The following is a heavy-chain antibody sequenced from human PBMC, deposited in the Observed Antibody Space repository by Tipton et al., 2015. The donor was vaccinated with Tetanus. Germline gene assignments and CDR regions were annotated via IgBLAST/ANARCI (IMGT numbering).Heavy chain of an antibody. J-gene: IGHJ6*02. Sequence: LRLSCTVSGGSFSLYYWNWVRQSPGKGLEWIGEISHSGSSSYSPSLKSRVTISADTSRNQFSLTLSSVTAADTAVYFCARTPDYYYGMDVWGQGTTVTVSS. V-gene: IGHV4-34*01. CDR2: ISHSGSS. CDR3: ARTPDYYYGMDV. CDR1: GGSFSLYY.